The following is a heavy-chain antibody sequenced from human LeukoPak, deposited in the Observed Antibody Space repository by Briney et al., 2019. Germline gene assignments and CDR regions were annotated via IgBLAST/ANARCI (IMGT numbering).Heavy chain of an antibody. D-gene: IGHD3-22*01. J-gene: IGHJ6*03. Sequence: GGSLRLSCAASGFSVSSSYMSWVRQAPGKGLEWVSLIYSGGSTYYADSVKGRFTISRDNSKNTLYLQMNSLRVEDTAVYYCAKGDSSYYYYMDVWGKGTTVTVSS. CDR2: IYSGGST. CDR1: GFSVSSSY. V-gene: IGHV3-53*01. CDR3: AKGDSSYYYYMDV.